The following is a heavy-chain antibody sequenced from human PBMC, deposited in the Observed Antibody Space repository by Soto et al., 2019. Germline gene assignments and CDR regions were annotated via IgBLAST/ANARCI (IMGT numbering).Heavy chain of an antibody. Sequence: GESLKISCKGSGYSFTNYWIGWVRRMPGKGLEWMGIIYPGDSDTRYSPSFQGEVTISADKSISTAYLQWSSLKASDTAMYYCASLGSGTGTTAFFDYWGQGTLVTVSS. CDR2: IYPGDSDT. J-gene: IGHJ4*02. CDR1: GYSFTNYW. D-gene: IGHD1-1*01. V-gene: IGHV5-51*01. CDR3: ASLGSGTGTTAFFDY.